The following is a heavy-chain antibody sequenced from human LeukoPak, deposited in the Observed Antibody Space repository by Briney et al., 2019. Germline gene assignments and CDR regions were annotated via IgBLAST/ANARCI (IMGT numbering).Heavy chain of an antibody. CDR2: MKPNSGNA. Sequence: GASVKVSCKASGYTFTTYDLNWVRQATGQGFEWMGWMKPNSGNAGYAQKFQGRVTMTRNTSISTAYMELSNLTSEGTAVYYCARRIRGAPTDYWGQGTLVTVSS. CDR3: ARRIRGAPTDY. D-gene: IGHD3-10*01. V-gene: IGHV1-8*01. J-gene: IGHJ4*02. CDR1: GYTFTTYD.